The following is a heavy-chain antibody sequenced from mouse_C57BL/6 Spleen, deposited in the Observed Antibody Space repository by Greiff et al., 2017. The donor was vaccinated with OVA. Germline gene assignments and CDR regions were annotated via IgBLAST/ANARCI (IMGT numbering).Heavy chain of an antibody. Sequence: EVKLVESEGGLVQPGSSMKLSCTASGFTFSDYYMAWVRQVPEKGLEWVANINYDGSSTYYLDSLKSRFIISRDNAKNILYLQMSSLKSEDTATYYCARWVLLLSMDYWGQGTSVTVSS. J-gene: IGHJ4*01. V-gene: IGHV5-16*01. CDR2: INYDGSST. CDR3: ARWVLLLSMDY. CDR1: GFTFSDYY. D-gene: IGHD2-3*01.